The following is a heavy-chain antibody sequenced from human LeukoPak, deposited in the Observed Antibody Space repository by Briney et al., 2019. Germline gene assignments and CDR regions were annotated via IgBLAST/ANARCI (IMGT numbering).Heavy chain of an antibody. V-gene: IGHV3-20*04. D-gene: IGHD6-13*01. CDR1: GFTFDDYG. CDR2: INWNGGST. J-gene: IGHJ4*02. Sequence: GGSLRLSCAASGFTFDDYGMSWVRQAPGKGLEWVSGINWNGGSTGYADSVKGRFTISRDNAKNSLYPQMNSLRAEDTALYYCARGSSSWRLFDYWGQGTLVTVSS. CDR3: ARGSSSWRLFDY.